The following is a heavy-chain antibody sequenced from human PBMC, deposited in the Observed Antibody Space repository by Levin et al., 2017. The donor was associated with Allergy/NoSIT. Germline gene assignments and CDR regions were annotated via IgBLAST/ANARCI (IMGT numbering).Heavy chain of an antibody. CDR3: ARGPQLRFLEWPQDV. Sequence: ASVKVSCKASGYTFTGYYMHWVRQAPGQGLEWMGWINPNSGGTNYAQKFQGRVTMTRDTSISTAYMELSRLRSDDTAVYYCARGPQLRFLEWPQDVWGQGTTVTVSS. CDR1: GYTFTGYY. D-gene: IGHD3-3*01. V-gene: IGHV1-2*02. CDR2: INPNSGGT. J-gene: IGHJ6*02.